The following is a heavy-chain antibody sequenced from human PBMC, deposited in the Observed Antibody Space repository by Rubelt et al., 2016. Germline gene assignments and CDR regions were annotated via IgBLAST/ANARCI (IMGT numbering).Heavy chain of an antibody. V-gene: IGHV2-70*15. D-gene: IGHD3-10*01. CDR2: IDWDDDK. CDR1: GFSLSTSGMC. J-gene: IGHJ6*02. CDR3: ARINNYGSLSPYGMDV. Sequence: QVTSRESGPALVKPTQTLTLTCTFSGFSLSTSGMCVSWIRQPPGKALEWLARIDWDDDKYYSTSLKTRLTISKDTSKNQVVLTMTNMDPVDTATYYCARINNYGSLSPYGMDVWGQGTTVTVSS.